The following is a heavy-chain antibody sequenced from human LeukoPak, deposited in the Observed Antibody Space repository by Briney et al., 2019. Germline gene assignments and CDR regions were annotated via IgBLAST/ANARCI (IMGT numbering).Heavy chain of an antibody. V-gene: IGHV4-4*08. J-gene: IGHJ4*02. Sequence: SETLSLTCTVSGGSISSYYWSWIRQPPGKGLEWIGYVYTSGSTNYNPSLKSRVTMSVDTSKNQFSLKLSSVTAADTAVYYCARDEYYYGSGSYPADYWGQGTLVTVSS. CDR3: ARDEYYYGSGSYPADY. CDR2: VYTSGST. CDR1: GGSISSYY. D-gene: IGHD3-10*01.